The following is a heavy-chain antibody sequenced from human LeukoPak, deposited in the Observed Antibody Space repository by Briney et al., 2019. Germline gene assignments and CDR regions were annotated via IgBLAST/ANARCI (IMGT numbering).Heavy chain of an antibody. V-gene: IGHV4-4*07. CDR3: ARGIAVAGRDAFDI. D-gene: IGHD6-19*01. Sequence: SETLSLPCTVSGGSISSYYWSWIRQPAGKGLEWIGRIYTSGSTNYNPSLKSRVTMSVDTSKNQFSLKLSSVTAADTAVYYCARGIAVAGRDAFDIWGQGTMVTVSS. CDR2: IYTSGST. CDR1: GGSISSYY. J-gene: IGHJ3*02.